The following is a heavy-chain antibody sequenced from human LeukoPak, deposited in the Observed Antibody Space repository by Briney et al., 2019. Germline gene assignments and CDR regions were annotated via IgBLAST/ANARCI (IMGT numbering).Heavy chain of an antibody. V-gene: IGHV4-4*07. J-gene: IGHJ4*02. CDR1: GGSITSYY. Sequence: SETPSLPCPFSGGSITSYYRSLIRQSAREGLEWIGRIYITGSTTYNPSLKSRVTMSLDTSKNQFSLKLDSVTAADTAVYYCALWLQQFDYWGQGTLVTVSS. CDR3: ALWLQQFDY. CDR2: IYITGST. D-gene: IGHD5-24*01.